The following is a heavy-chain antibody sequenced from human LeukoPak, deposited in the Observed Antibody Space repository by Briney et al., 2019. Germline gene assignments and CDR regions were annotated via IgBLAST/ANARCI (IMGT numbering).Heavy chain of an antibody. Sequence: SETLSLTCSVSGDSISGFQWNWIRQPAGKGLEWIGRIYVSGSTNYDPSLKSRVTMSVDQSENRFSLMLTSVTAADTALYYCARGAPVAVAAFDYWGQGILVSVSS. V-gene: IGHV4-4*07. CDR1: GDSISGFQ. J-gene: IGHJ4*02. CDR3: ARGAPVAVAAFDY. CDR2: IYVSGST. D-gene: IGHD6-19*01.